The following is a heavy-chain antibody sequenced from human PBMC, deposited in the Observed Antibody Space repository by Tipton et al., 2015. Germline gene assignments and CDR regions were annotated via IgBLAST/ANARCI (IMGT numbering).Heavy chain of an antibody. CDR2: ISGSGGHT. CDR3: ARDLTFYDFRSGFYNDQYALDV. CDR1: GFAFSSYA. J-gene: IGHJ6*02. Sequence: SLRLSCAASGFAFSSYAMSWVRQAPGKGLEWVSAISGSGGHTFYVDSVKGRFTISRDNSKNTLYLQMSSLRAEDTAVYYCARDLTFYDFRSGFYNDQYALDVWGQGSTVVVSS. V-gene: IGHV3-23*01. D-gene: IGHD3-3*01.